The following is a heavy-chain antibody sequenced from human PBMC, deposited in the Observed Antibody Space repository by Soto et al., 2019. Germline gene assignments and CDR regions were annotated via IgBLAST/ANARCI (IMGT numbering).Heavy chain of an antibody. CDR1: GFTFSSYS. J-gene: IGHJ6*02. D-gene: IGHD3-10*01. CDR3: AREVTMVRGAYYYGMDV. Sequence: GGSLRLSCSASGFTFSSYSMNWVRQAPGMGLEWVSSISSSSSYIYYADSVKGRFTISRDNAKNSLYLQMNSLRAEDAAVYYCAREVTMVRGAYYYGMDVWGQGTTVTVSS. V-gene: IGHV3-21*01. CDR2: ISSSSSYI.